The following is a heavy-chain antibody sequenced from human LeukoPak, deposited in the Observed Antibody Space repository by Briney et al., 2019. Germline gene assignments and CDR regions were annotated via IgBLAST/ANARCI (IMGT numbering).Heavy chain of an antibody. Sequence: GGSLRLSCAASGFTFSSYAMSWVRQAPGKGLEWVSAISGSGGSTYYADSVKGRFTISRDNSKNTLYLRMNSLRAEDTAVYYCAKDRPGYCSGGSCLDIFDYWGQGTLVTVSS. J-gene: IGHJ4*02. D-gene: IGHD2-15*01. V-gene: IGHV3-23*01. CDR2: ISGSGGST. CDR1: GFTFSSYA. CDR3: AKDRPGYCSGGSCLDIFDY.